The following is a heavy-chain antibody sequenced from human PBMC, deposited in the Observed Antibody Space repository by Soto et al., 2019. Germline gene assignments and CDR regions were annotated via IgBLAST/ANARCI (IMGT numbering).Heavy chain of an antibody. CDR2: IYYSGST. Sequence: PSETLSLTCTVSGGSISSGDYYWSWIRQPPGKGLEWIGYIYYSGSTYYNPSLKSRVTISVDTSKNQFSMKLSSVTAADTAVYYCARERGVDYYDSSALRYAFDIWGQGTMVTVSS. CDR1: GGSISSGDYY. V-gene: IGHV4-30-4*01. CDR3: ARERGVDYYDSSALRYAFDI. D-gene: IGHD3-22*01. J-gene: IGHJ3*02.